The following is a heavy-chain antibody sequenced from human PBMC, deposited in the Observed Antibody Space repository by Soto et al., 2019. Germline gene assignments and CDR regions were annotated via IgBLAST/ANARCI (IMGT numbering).Heavy chain of an antibody. V-gene: IGHV1-24*01. D-gene: IGHD1-7*01. CDR2: FDPEDGET. Sequence: ASVTVSCTVSGYTLTELSIHWVRQAPGKGLEWMGGFDPEDGETIYAQKFQGRVTMTEDTSTDTAYMELSSLRSEDTAVYYCATDLETKVDYWGQGTLVTVSS. CDR3: ATDLETKVDY. CDR1: GYTLTELS. J-gene: IGHJ4*02.